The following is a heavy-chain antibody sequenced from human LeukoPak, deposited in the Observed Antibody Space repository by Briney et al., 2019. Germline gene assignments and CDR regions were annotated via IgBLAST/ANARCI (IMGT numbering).Heavy chain of an antibody. D-gene: IGHD3-3*01. V-gene: IGHV3-21*01. Sequence: PGGSLRLSCAASGFTFSSYSMNWVRQAPGKGLEWVSSISSSSSYIYYADSVKGRFTISRDNAKNSLYLQMNSLGAEDTAVYYCARILAYYDFWSGYLDYWGQGTLVTVSS. CDR3: ARILAYYDFWSGYLDY. J-gene: IGHJ4*02. CDR2: ISSSSSYI. CDR1: GFTFSSYS.